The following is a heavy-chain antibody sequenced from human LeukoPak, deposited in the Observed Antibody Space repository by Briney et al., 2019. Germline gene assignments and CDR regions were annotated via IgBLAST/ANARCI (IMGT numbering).Heavy chain of an antibody. Sequence: GGSLKLSCVASGFTFSSYAMSWVRETPARGLEWVSSLRGNGDAFYADSVKGRFTLSRDESRNTVYLQLNKLRVEDTAIYYCAKASWVSTADAVLWGQGTVVTVSS. V-gene: IGHV3-23*01. D-gene: IGHD3-16*01. CDR2: LRGNGDA. CDR1: GFTFSSYA. CDR3: AKASWVSTADAVL. J-gene: IGHJ4*02.